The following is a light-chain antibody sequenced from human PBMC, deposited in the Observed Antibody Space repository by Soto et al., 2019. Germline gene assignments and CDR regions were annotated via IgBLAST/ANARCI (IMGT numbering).Light chain of an antibody. CDR2: GAS. CDR3: QHYNNWPFT. J-gene: IGKJ3*01. Sequence: IVMTQSPATLSVSPGERATLSCRASQSVSSDLAWYQQKPGQAPRLLIYGASTRATGIPARFSGSGSGTEFTLTISSLQSEDFAVYYCQHYNNWPFTCGPGTKVDIK. CDR1: QSVSSD. V-gene: IGKV3-15*01.